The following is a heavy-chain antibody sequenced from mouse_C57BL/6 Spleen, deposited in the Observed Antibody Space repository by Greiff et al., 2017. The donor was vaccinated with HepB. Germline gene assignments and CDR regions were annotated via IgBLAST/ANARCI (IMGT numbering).Heavy chain of an antibody. Sequence: QVHVKQSGAELVRPGASVKLSCKASGYTFTDYYINWVKQRPGQGLEWIARIYPGSGNTYYNEKFKGKATLTAEKSSSTAYMQLSSLTSEDSAVYCCARERYARDYWGQGTSVTVSS. CDR3: ARERYARDY. J-gene: IGHJ4*01. CDR1: GYTFTDYY. V-gene: IGHV1-76*01. CDR2: IYPGSGNT.